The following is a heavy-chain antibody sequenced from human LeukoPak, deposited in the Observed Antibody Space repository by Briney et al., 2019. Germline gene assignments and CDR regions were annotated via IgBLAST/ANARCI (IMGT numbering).Heavy chain of an antibody. CDR3: AKDYDFWSGYRTLRDWYFDL. CDR1: GFTFSSYA. V-gene: IGHV3-23*01. Sequence: GGSLRLSCAASGFTFSSYAMSWVRQAPGKGLEWVSGISGSGGSTYHTDSVKGRFTISRDNSKNTLYLQINSLRAEDTAVYYCAKDYDFWSGYRTLRDWYFDLWGRGTLVTVSS. D-gene: IGHD3-3*01. J-gene: IGHJ2*01. CDR2: ISGSGGST.